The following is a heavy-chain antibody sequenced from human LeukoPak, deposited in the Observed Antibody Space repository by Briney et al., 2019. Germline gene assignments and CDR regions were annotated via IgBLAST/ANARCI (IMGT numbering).Heavy chain of an antibody. D-gene: IGHD3-10*01. CDR2: INPNSGGT. Sequence: ASVKVSCKASGYAFTGYYMHWVRQAPGQGLEWMGWINPNSGGTNYAQKFQGWVTMTRDTSISTAYMELSRLRSDDTAVYYCARDRGVYGSGSYYHFDYWGQGTLVAVSS. J-gene: IGHJ4*02. V-gene: IGHV1-2*04. CDR1: GYAFTGYY. CDR3: ARDRGVYGSGSYYHFDY.